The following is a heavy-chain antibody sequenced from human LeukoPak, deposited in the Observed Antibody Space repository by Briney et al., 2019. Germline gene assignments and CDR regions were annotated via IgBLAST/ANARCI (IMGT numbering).Heavy chain of an antibody. CDR2: IKQDGGDK. CDR1: GLIFSNYW. CDR3: ASVFRPYCGGDRYSEAY. J-gene: IGHJ4*02. V-gene: IGHV3-7*01. D-gene: IGHD2-21*01. Sequence: GGSLRLSCAASGLIFSNYWMSWVRQAPGKGLEWVANIKQDGGDKYYVDSVKGRFTISRDNAKNSLFLQMNSLRAEDTAVYYCASVFRPYCGGDRYSEAYWGQGTLVTVS.